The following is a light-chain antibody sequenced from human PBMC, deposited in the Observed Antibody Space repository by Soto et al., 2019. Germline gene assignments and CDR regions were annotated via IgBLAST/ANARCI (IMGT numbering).Light chain of an antibody. Sequence: DIQMTPSTTTLSASVGDRVTITCRASQSIGTWLAWYQQKPGKAPKLLIYDASTLESGVPSRFSGSGSGTEFTLIISSLQPDDFAPYYCQQYDTDSMYTFGQGTRLEIK. CDR2: DAS. V-gene: IGKV1-5*01. CDR3: QQYDTDSMYT. J-gene: IGKJ5*01. CDR1: QSIGTW.